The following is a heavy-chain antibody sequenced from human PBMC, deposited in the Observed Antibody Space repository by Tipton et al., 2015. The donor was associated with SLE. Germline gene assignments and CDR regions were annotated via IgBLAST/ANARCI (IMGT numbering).Heavy chain of an antibody. CDR3: ARDSPTVAGTFDS. D-gene: IGHD6-19*01. CDR1: DGSVNYYY. Sequence: TLSLTCTVSDGSVNYYYWSWVRQPPGKGLEYIGYISYGGRTNYTPSLKSRVTISVDTSNNQFSLKLTSVTAADTAVYYCARDSPTVAGTFDSWGQGTLVIVS. J-gene: IGHJ4*02. CDR2: ISYGGRT. V-gene: IGHV4-59*02.